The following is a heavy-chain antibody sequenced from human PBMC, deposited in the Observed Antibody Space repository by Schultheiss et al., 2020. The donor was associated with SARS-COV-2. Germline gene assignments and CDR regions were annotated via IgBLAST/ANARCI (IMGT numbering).Heavy chain of an antibody. Sequence: ASVKVSCKASGGTFSSYAISWVRQAPGQGLEWMGWINPSGGSTTYAQRFQGRVTMTRNTSTSTVYMELSSLRSEDTALYYCAKDSRGQLGFLIDYWGQGTLVTVSS. CDR3: AKDSRGQLGFLIDY. J-gene: IGHJ4*02. CDR2: INPSGGST. D-gene: IGHD6-6*01. CDR1: GGTFSSYA. V-gene: IGHV1-46*01.